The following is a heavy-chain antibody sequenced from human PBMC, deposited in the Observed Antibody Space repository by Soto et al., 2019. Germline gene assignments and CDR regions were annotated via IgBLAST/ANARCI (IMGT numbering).Heavy chain of an antibody. CDR3: AKTGVTPTAS. D-gene: IGHD5-18*01. J-gene: IGHJ5*02. CDR1: GFTFSCCS. Sequence: EVQLVESGGGLVKPGGSLRLSCAGSGFTFSCCSMNWFRQAPGKGLEWVSSITSSSIYTYYSDSVRGRFTISRDNAKNALYLQMNNMRAEDNDVYYCAKTGVTPTASWCQGTLVTVSS. V-gene: IGHV3-21*01. CDR2: ITSSSIYT.